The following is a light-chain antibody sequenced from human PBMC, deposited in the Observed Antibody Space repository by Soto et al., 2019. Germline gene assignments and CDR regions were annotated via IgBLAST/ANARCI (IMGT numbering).Light chain of an antibody. CDR1: QSVNIY. Sequence: EVVMKKSPAALSVSTGERATLSCRASQSVNIYLAWYQQKPGQAPRLLIFGASYRATGIPARFSGSGSGTEFNLTISSLQSEDFAVYYCQQYNNLPPWTFGQGTKVDIK. V-gene: IGKV3D-15*01. J-gene: IGKJ1*01. CDR2: GAS. CDR3: QQYNNLPPWT.